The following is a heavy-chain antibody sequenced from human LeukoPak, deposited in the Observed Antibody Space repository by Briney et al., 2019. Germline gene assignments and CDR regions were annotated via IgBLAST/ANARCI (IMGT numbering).Heavy chain of an antibody. Sequence: GGALRLSCAASGFTVSSNYMSWVRQAAGKGLEWVAIISGGGGSTYYADSVKGRFTISRDNFKSTLYLQMTSLREEDTAVYYCAKALSGADTFDYWGQGPLATVSS. CDR3: AKALSGADTFDY. V-gene: IGHV3-23*01. CDR2: ISGGGGST. CDR1: GFTVSSNY. J-gene: IGHJ4*02. D-gene: IGHD3-10*01.